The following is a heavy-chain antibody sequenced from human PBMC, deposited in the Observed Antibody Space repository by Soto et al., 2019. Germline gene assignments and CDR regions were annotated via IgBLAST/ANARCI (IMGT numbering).Heavy chain of an antibody. CDR3: AKARCSTTNCYVPDY. CDR2: ISGSGASP. CDR1: GFTFSTYT. Sequence: EVQLLESGGGLVQPGGSLRLSCAASGFTFSTYTMSWVRRAPGKGLEWVSAISGSGASPSYADSVQGRFTISRDNPKRTLYLQMHHLRAEDTAVYYCAKARCSTTNCYVPDYWGQGTPVTVSS. V-gene: IGHV3-23*01. D-gene: IGHD2-2*01. J-gene: IGHJ4*02.